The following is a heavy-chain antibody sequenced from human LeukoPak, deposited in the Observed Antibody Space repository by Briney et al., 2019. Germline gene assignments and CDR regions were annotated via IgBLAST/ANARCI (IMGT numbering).Heavy chain of an antibody. CDR2: ISWNSGSI. CDR1: GFTFDDYA. V-gene: IGHV3-9*01. Sequence: GGSLRLSCAASGFTFDDYAMHWVRQAPGKGLEWVSGISWNSGSIGYADSVKGRFTISRDNAKNSLYLQMNSLRAEDTAVYYCAREVLFGYQFYFDYWGQGTLVTVSS. D-gene: IGHD3-3*01. CDR3: AREVLFGYQFYFDY. J-gene: IGHJ4*02.